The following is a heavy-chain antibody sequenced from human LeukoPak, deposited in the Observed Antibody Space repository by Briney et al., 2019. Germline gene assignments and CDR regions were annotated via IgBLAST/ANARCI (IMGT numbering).Heavy chain of an antibody. CDR2: IKHDGSAK. CDR3: VRAMDR. CDR1: GLTFSNYW. Sequence: QPGGSLRLSCAVSGLTFSNYWMHWVRQAPGKGLEWVANIKHDGSAKNYVVSVKGRFTISRDNAKNSVYLQMNSLRAEDTAVYYCVRAMDRWGQGTLVTVSS. V-gene: IGHV3-7*01. J-gene: IGHJ5*02.